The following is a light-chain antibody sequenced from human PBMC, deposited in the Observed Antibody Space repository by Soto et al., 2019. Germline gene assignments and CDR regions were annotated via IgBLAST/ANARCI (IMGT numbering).Light chain of an antibody. CDR3: QQSYSTPLT. J-gene: IGKJ4*01. V-gene: IGKV1-39*01. CDR1: QSISSY. CDR2: AAS. Sequence: DLQMTQSPSSLSASVGDRVTITCRASQSISSYLNWYQQKPWKAPKLLIYAASSLQSGVPSRFSGSGSGTDFTLTISSLQPEDFATYYCQQSYSTPLTFGGGTKVEIK.